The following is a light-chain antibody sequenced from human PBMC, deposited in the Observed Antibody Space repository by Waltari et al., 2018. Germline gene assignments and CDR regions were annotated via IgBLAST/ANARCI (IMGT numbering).Light chain of an antibody. V-gene: IGKV1-5*03. CDR3: QQYNSYSWT. CDR2: KAS. Sequence: DIQMTQSPSTLSASVGYRVTITCRASQSISSWLAWYQQKPGKATKFLIYKASSLESGVPSMFSGSGSAKEFTLTISSLQPDDFATYYCQQYNSYSWTFGQGTKVEIK. CDR1: QSISSW. J-gene: IGKJ1*01.